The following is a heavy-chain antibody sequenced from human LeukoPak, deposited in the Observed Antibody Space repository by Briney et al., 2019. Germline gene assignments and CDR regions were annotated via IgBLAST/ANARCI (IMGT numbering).Heavy chain of an antibody. CDR1: GFTFSRYG. CDR3: AKDAQRGFDYSNSLDY. CDR2: IWNDGSNK. J-gene: IGHJ4*02. Sequence: PGRSLRLSCAASGFTFSRYGMHWVRQAPGRGLEWVAVIWNDGSNKYYADSVKGRFTISRDNSKNTLYLQMNSLRAEDTAVYYCAKDAQRGFDYSNSLDYWGQGTLVTVSS. D-gene: IGHD4-11*01. V-gene: IGHV3-33*06.